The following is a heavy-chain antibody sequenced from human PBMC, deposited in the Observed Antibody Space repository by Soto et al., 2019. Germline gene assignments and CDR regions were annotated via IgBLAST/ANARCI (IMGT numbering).Heavy chain of an antibody. V-gene: IGHV1-46*03. D-gene: IGHD2-15*01. CDR3: ARDRSVAATDNWFDP. CDR2: INPSGGST. CDR1: GYTFTSYY. Sequence: GASVKVSCKASGYTFTSYYMHWVRQAPGQGLEWMGIINPSGGSTSYAQKFQGRVTMTRDTSTSTVYMELSSLRSEDTAVYYCARDRSVAATDNWFDPWGQGTLVTVSS. J-gene: IGHJ5*02.